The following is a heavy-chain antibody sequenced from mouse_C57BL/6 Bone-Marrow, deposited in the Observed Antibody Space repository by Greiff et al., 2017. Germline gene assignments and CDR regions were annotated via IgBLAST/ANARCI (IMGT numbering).Heavy chain of an antibody. CDR1: GYTFTNYG. CDR2: IYIGNGYT. CDR3: EFITTVVATKKFDY. Sequence: EVQLQQSGAELVRPGSSVKMSCKTSGYTFTNYGINWVKQRPGQGLEWIGYIYIGNGYTEYNEKFKGKATLTSDTSSSTAYMQLSSLTSEDSAIYFCEFITTVVATKKFDYWGQGTTLTVSS. D-gene: IGHD1-1*01. J-gene: IGHJ2*01. V-gene: IGHV1-58*01.